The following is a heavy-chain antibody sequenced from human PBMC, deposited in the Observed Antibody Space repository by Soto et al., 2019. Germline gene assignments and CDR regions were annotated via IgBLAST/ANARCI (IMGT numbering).Heavy chain of an antibody. J-gene: IGHJ3*02. CDR2: ISGSGGST. V-gene: IGHV3-23*01. Sequence: EVQLLESGGGLVQPGGSLRLSCAASGFTFSSYAMSWVRQAPGKGLEWVSAISGSGGSTYYADSVKGRFNISRDNSKNTLYLQMKSLSAEDTAVYYCAKDFQIAAAGIIDAFDIWGQGTMVTVSS. CDR3: AKDFQIAAAGIIDAFDI. D-gene: IGHD6-13*01. CDR1: GFTFSSYA.